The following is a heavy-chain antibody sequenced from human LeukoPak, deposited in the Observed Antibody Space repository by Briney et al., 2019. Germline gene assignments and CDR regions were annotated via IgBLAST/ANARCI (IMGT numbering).Heavy chain of an antibody. Sequence: PEASVKVSCKASGGTFSSYAISWVRQAPGQGLEWMGGIIPIFGTANYARKFQGRVTITADESTSTAYMELSSLRSEDTAVYYCARASITIFGVVIMVYYGMDVWGQGTTVTVSS. V-gene: IGHV1-69*13. J-gene: IGHJ6*02. CDR1: GGTFSSYA. CDR3: ARASITIFGVVIMVYYGMDV. D-gene: IGHD3-3*01. CDR2: IIPIFGTA.